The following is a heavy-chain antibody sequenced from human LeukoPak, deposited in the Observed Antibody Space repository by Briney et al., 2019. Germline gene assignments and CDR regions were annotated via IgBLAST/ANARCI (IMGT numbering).Heavy chain of an antibody. Sequence: ASVKVSCKASGGTFSSYAISWVRQAPGQGLEWMGGIIPIFGTAKYAQKFQGRVTITADESTSTAYMEVSSLRSEDTAVYYCATVEPYGSGSHDYWGQGTLVTVSS. CDR1: GGTFSSYA. J-gene: IGHJ4*02. CDR2: IIPIFGTA. V-gene: IGHV1-69*13. D-gene: IGHD3-10*01. CDR3: ATVEPYGSGSHDY.